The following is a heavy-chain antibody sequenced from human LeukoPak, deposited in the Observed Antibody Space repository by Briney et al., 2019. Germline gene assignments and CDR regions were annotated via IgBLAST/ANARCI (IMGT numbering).Heavy chain of an antibody. J-gene: IGHJ4*02. D-gene: IGHD3-10*01. CDR2: IKSKTDGGTT. CDR1: GFTFSNAW. Sequence: GGSLRLSCAASGFTFSNAWMSWVHQAPGKGLEWVGRIKSKTDGGTTDYAAPVKGRFTISRDDSKNTLYLQMNSLKTEDTAVYYCTTGITMVRGVIHLIDYWGQGTLVTVSS. CDR3: TTGITMVRGVIHLIDY. V-gene: IGHV3-15*01.